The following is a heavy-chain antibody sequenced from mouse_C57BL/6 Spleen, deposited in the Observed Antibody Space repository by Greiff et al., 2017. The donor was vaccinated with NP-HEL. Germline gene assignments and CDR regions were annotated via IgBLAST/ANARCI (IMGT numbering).Heavy chain of an antibody. CDR2: IHPNSGST. CDR1: GYTFTSYW. J-gene: IGHJ3*01. V-gene: IGHV1-64*01. D-gene: IGHD2-10*01. CDR3: ALQGDSQAWFAY. Sequence: QVQLQQPGAELVKPGASVKLSCKASGYTFTSYWMHWVKQRPGQGLEWIGMIHPNSGSTNYNEKFKSKATLTVDKSSSTAYMQLSSLTSEDSAVYYGALQGDSQAWFAYWGQGTLVTVSA.